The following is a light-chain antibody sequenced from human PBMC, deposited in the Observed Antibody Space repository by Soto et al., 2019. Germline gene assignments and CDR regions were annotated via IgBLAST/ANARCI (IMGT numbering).Light chain of an antibody. Sequence: EIVLTQSPGTLSLSPGERATLSCRASQSVSSSYLAWYQQKPGKAPRLIIYGASSRATGIPDRFSGSGSGTDITLTISRLEPEDFAEYHVHQYGITTYSFGQGTKREIK. CDR3: HQYGITTYS. J-gene: IGKJ2*01. V-gene: IGKV3-20*01. CDR1: QSVSSSY. CDR2: GAS.